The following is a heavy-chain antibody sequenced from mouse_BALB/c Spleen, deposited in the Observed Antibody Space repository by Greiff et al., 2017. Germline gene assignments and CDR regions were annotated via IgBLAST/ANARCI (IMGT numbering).Heavy chain of an antibody. D-gene: IGHD2-4*01. Sequence: EVKVVESGGGLVQPGGSRKLSCAASGFTFSSFGMHWVRQAPEKGLEWVAYISSGSSTIYYADTVKGRFTISRDNPKNTLFLQMTSLRSEDTAMYYCARSGYDSYYYAMDYWGQGTSVTVSS. CDR1: GFTFSSFG. V-gene: IGHV5-17*02. CDR3: ARSGYDSYYYAMDY. CDR2: ISSGSSTI. J-gene: IGHJ4*01.